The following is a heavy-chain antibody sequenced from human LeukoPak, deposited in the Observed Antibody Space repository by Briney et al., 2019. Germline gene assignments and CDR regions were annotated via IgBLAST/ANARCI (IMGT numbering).Heavy chain of an antibody. Sequence: GGSLRLSCAASGFTFSTYNMNWVRQAPGKGLEWVSSISSSSSYRYYADSVKGRFTISRDNAKNSLYLQMNSLRAEDTAVYYCASDKAAAYYFDHWGQGTLVTVAS. D-gene: IGHD6-13*01. V-gene: IGHV3-21*01. J-gene: IGHJ4*02. CDR2: ISSSSSYR. CDR1: GFTFSTYN. CDR3: ASDKAAAYYFDH.